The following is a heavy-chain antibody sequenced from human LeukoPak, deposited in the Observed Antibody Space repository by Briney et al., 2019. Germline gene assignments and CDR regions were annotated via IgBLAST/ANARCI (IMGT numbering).Heavy chain of an antibody. CDR3: ARVPYYDSSGSLGFDY. J-gene: IGHJ4*02. Sequence: SETLSLTCTVSGGSISSDDYSWSWIRQPPGKGLEWIGHIFYSGSTHYNPSLRSRLTISVDTSKNQFSLKLSSVTAADTAVYYCARVPYYDSSGSLGFDYWGQGTLVTVSS. D-gene: IGHD3-22*01. CDR1: GGSISSDDYS. CDR2: IFYSGST. V-gene: IGHV4-30-4*08.